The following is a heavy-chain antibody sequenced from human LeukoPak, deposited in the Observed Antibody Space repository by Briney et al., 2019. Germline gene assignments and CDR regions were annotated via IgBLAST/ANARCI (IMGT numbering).Heavy chain of an antibody. J-gene: IGHJ4*02. CDR3: ARADSSWYV. CDR2: ISSSSSYI. V-gene: IGHV3-21*01. Sequence: GGSLRLSCAASGFTFSSYSMNWVRQAPGKGLEWVSSISSSSSYIYYVDSVKGRFTISRDNAKNSLYLQMNSLRAEDTAVYYCARADSSWYVWGQGTLVTVSS. D-gene: IGHD6-13*01. CDR1: GFTFSSYS.